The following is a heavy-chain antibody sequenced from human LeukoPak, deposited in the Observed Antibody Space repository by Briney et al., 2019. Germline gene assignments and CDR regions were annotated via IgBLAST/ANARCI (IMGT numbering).Heavy chain of an antibody. CDR2: ISAYNGNT. J-gene: IGHJ6*02. CDR3: ASLPLLRGYSGTVYGMDV. D-gene: IGHD5-12*01. Sequence: ASVKVSCKASGYTFTSYGISWVRQAPGQGLEWMGWISAYNGNTNYAQKLQGRVTMTTDTSTSTAYMELRSLRSDDTAVYYCASLPLLRGYSGTVYGMDVWGQGTTVTVSS. V-gene: IGHV1-18*01. CDR1: GYTFTSYG.